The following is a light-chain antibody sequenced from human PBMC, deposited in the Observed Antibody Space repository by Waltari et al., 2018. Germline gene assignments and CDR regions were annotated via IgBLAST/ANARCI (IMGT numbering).Light chain of an antibody. J-gene: IGKJ2*01. CDR3: QQSYSTPYT. CDR2: AAA. V-gene: IGKV1-39*01. Sequence: DIQMTQSPSSLSASVGDRVTITCRASQSISSYLNWYQQKPGKAPKLLIYAAASLQSGVPSRCSGSGSGTAVTLTIISLQPEDFATYYCQQSYSTPYTFGQGTKLEIK. CDR1: QSISSY.